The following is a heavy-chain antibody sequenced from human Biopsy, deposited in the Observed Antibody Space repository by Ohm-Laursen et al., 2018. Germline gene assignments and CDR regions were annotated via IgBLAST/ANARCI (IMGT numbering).Heavy chain of an antibody. D-gene: IGHD5-24*01. Sequence: TLSLTWTVSGDSINSSYWSWIRQAPGKGLEWIGFISNSGNTNYNPSLKSRVTISADTSKNQFSLKLGSVTVADTAMYYCARALPPHLQSGYLWGQGTLVTVSS. CDR2: ISNSGNT. CDR1: GDSINSSY. V-gene: IGHV4-59*08. J-gene: IGHJ5*02. CDR3: ARALPPHLQSGYL.